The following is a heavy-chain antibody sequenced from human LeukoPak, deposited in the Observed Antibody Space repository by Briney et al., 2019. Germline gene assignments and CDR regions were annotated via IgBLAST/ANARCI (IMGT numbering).Heavy chain of an antibody. CDR1: GFRFGDYA. CDR3: AKGLWFGELTPFGH. J-gene: IGHJ4*02. D-gene: IGHD3-10*01. Sequence: GGSLRLSCITAGFRFGDYAMSWVRQAPGKGLEWVGFIRSKAHGGTTEYAASVRGRFIISRDDSKTIAYLQMNSLKTEDTAVYYCAKGLWFGELTPFGHWGQGTLVTVSS. V-gene: IGHV3-49*04. CDR2: IRSKAHGGTT.